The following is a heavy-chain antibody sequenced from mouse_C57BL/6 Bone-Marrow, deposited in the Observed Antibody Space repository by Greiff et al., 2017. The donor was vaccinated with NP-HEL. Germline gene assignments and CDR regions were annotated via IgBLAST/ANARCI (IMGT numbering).Heavy chain of an antibody. Sequence: QVQLQQPGAELVMPGASVKLSCKASGYTFTSYWMHWVKQRPGQGLEWIGEIDPSDSYTNYNQTFKGKSTLTVDKSSSTAYMQLSSLTSEDSAVYYCAREDYYGSSFDYWGQGTTLTVSS. J-gene: IGHJ2*01. CDR1: GYTFTSYW. CDR3: AREDYYGSSFDY. CDR2: IDPSDSYT. V-gene: IGHV1-69*01. D-gene: IGHD1-1*01.